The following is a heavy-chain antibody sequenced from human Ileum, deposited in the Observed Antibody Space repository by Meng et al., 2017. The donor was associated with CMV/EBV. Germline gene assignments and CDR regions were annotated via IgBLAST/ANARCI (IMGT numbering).Heavy chain of an antibody. CDR3: ARGLHYDFWSGYFVRNPTNDAFDI. Sequence: ASVKVSCKASGYTFTSYDINWVRQATGQGLEWMGWMNPNSGNTGYAQKFQGRVTITRNTSISTAYMELSSLRSEDTAVYYCARGLHYDFWSGYFVRNPTNDAFDIWGQGTMVTVSS. CDR2: MNPNSGNT. D-gene: IGHD3-3*01. V-gene: IGHV1-8*03. J-gene: IGHJ3*02. CDR1: GYTFTSYD.